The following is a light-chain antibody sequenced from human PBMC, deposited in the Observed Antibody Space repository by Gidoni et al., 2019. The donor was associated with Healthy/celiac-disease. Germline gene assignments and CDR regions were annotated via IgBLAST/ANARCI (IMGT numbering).Light chain of an antibody. V-gene: IGKV1-5*03. CDR1: QSISSW. CDR3: QQYNSYSRT. CDR2: KAS. Sequence: DIKMTQAPSTLSASVGDRVTLTCRASQSISSWLAWYQQKPGKAPKLLIYKASSLESGVPSRFSGSGSGTEFTLTISSLQPDDFATYYCQQYNSYSRTFGQGTKVEIK. J-gene: IGKJ1*01.